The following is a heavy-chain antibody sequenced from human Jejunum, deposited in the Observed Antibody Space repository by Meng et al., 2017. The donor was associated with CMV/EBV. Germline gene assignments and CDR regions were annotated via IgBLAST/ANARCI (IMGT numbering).Heavy chain of an antibody. CDR1: GFTFRTYW. CDR3: ARGMGDY. J-gene: IGHJ4*02. D-gene: IGHD3-16*01. CDR2: INSAGSIT. Sequence: GGSGRGLVKPGGSLRLSCAAFGFTFRTYWMDWGRQAPGKGLVWVSRINSAGSITTYADSVKGRFTISRDNAKDTLYLQMNGLRADDTAIYFCARGMGDYWGQGSLVTVSS. V-gene: IGHV3-74*03.